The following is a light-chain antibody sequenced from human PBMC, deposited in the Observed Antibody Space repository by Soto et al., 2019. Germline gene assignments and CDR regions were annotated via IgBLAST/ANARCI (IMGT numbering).Light chain of an antibody. V-gene: IGLV2-14*01. J-gene: IGLJ2*01. CDR2: DVN. Sequence: QSVLTQPASVSGSPGQSITISCTGTNTDVGGYNYVAWYQQYPGKAPKLMIYDVNNRPLGVSNRFFGSKSGNTASLTISGLQAEDEADYYCSSYSTSSTLIIFGGGTKVTVL. CDR3: SSYSTSSTLII. CDR1: NTDVGGYNY.